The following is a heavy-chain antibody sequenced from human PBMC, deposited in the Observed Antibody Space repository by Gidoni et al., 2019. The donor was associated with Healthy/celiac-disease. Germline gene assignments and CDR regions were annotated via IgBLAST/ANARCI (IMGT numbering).Heavy chain of an antibody. V-gene: IGHV5-51*03. Sequence: EVQLVQCGAEVNKPGESLRISCKGSGYSVTSYWIGWVRQMPGKGMQWLGFIYPRDSDTWYCPSLQDQVPISSVKSISTAYLQWRSLKALDPALYYCARRMRIVDTRDNAFDIWGQATMVTVS. CDR3: ARRMRIVDTRDNAFDI. D-gene: IGHD5-12*01. J-gene: IGHJ3*02. CDR1: GYSVTSYW. CDR2: IYPRDSDT.